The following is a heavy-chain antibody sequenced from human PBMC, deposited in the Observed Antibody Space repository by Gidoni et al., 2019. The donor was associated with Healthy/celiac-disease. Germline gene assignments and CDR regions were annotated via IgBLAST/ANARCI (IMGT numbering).Heavy chain of an antibody. CDR2: ISAYNGNT. CDR3: ARGIVGSGSFLGPPVNWFDP. V-gene: IGHV1-18*01. Sequence: QVQLVQSGAEVKKPGASVKVSCKASGYTFTSSGISWVRQAPGQGLEWMGWISAYNGNTNYAQKLQGRVTMTTDTSTSTAYMELRSLRSDDTAVYYCARGIVGSGSFLGPPVNWFDPWGQGTLVTVSS. J-gene: IGHJ5*02. CDR1: GYTFTSSG. D-gene: IGHD3-10*01.